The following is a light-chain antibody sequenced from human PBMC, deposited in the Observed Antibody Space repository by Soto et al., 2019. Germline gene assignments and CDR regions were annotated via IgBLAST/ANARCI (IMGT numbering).Light chain of an antibody. V-gene: IGKV3-11*01. CDR3: QQRSNWRGWIT. CDR2: DAS. Sequence: EIVLTQSPATLSLSPGERATLSCRASQSVSSYLAWYQQKPGQAPRLLIYDASNRATGIPARFSGSGSGTDFTLTISSLEPEDFAVYYCQQRSNWRGWITFGQGTRLEIK. CDR1: QSVSSY. J-gene: IGKJ5*01.